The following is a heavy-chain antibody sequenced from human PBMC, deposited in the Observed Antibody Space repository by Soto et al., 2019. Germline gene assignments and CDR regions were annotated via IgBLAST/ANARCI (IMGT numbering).Heavy chain of an antibody. V-gene: IGHV3-13*05. CDR3: ARTDRDFYGLDV. CDR1: GFTFRNYD. CDR2: ISAAGDP. J-gene: IGHJ6*02. Sequence: EVQLVESGGGLVQPGGSLRLSCEASGFTFRNYDMHWVHQGTGKGLEWVSGISAAGDPDYADSVEGRFTISRENAQNSCFVQMNSLRVGDTAVYYCARTDRDFYGLDVWGQGTTVIVSS.